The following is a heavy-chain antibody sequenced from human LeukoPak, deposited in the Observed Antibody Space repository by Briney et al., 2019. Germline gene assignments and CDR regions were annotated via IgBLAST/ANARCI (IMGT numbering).Heavy chain of an antibody. J-gene: IGHJ2*01. CDR2: IYHSGSA. V-gene: IGHV4-34*01. D-gene: IGHD4-23*01. CDR3: ARGLGGGNSVYFDL. Sequence: PSETLPLTCAVYDGSFSAYCWSWIRQPPGKGLEWIGEIYHSGSANYNPSLQSRVTISVDTSKNQFSLKLSSVTAADTAVYYCARGLGGGNSVYFDLWGRGTLVTVSS. CDR1: DGSFSAYC.